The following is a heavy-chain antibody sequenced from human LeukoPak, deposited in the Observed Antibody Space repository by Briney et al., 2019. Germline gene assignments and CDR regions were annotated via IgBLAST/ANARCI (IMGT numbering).Heavy chain of an antibody. J-gene: IGHJ4*02. CDR1: GLTFSSHW. CDR3: ITPLPYSAQ. V-gene: IGHV3-15*07. Sequence: GGSLRLSCAASGLTFSSHWMHWVRQAPGKGLEWVGRIKPKTDGETTEYAAPVKDRFSISRDDSKSMMYLQMNSLKTEDTAVYYCITPLPYSAQGGQGTLVTVSS. D-gene: IGHD2-21*01. CDR2: IKPKTDGETT.